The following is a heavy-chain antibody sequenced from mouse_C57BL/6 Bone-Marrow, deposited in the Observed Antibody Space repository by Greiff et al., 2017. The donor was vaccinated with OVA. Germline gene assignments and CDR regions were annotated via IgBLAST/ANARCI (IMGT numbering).Heavy chain of an antibody. V-gene: IGHV5-15*01. J-gene: IGHJ2*01. D-gene: IGHD2-1*01. Sequence: VQLKESGGGLVQPGGSLKLSCAASGFTFSDYGMAWVRQAPRKGPEWVAFISNLAYSIYYADTVTGRFTISRENAKNTLYLEMSSLRSEDTAMYYCARRIYYGPLDYWGQGTTLTVSS. CDR3: ARRIYYGPLDY. CDR2: ISNLAYSI. CDR1: GFTFSDYG.